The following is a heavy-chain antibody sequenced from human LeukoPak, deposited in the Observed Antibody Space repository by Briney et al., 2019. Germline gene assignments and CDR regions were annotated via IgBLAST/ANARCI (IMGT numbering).Heavy chain of an antibody. D-gene: IGHD2-15*01. CDR2: IYHNSGGT. J-gene: IGHJ4*02. CDR1: GYTFTGYY. V-gene: IGHV1-2*06. Sequence: GASVKVSCKASGYTFTGYYMHWLRQAPGQGLEWMGRIYHNSGGTNFAQKFQGRVTMTRDKSISTAYMKLSRLRSDDTAVYYCASICSGGSCYTRNFDYWGQGTLVTVSS. CDR3: ASICSGGSCYTRNFDY.